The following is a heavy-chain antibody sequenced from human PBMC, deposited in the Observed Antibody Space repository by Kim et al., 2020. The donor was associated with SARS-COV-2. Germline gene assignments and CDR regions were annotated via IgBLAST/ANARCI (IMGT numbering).Heavy chain of an antibody. CDR3: ARDLIVVVTPTGGGMDV. CDR2: ISSNGGST. J-gene: IGHJ6*02. CDR1: GFTFSSYA. V-gene: IGHV3-64*01. D-gene: IGHD2-21*02. Sequence: GGSLRLSCAASGFTFSSYAMHWVRQAPGKGLEYVSAISSNGGSTYYANSVKGRFTISRDNSKNTLYLQMGSLRAEDMAVYYCARDLIVVVTPTGGGMDVWGQGTTVTVSS.